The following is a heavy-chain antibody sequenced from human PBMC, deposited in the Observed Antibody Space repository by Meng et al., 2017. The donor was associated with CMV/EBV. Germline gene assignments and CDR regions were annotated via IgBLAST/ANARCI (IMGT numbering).Heavy chain of an antibody. CDR1: GGSISSSRYY. J-gene: IGHJ4*02. CDR3: ARDSAVAGVVDY. Sequence: LEVGVPGRVKPSDTLSPPGIVSGGSISSSRYYWGWIRQPPGKGLEWIGSVYYSGSTYYNPSLKSRVTISVDTSKNQFSLKLSSVTAADTAVYYCARDSAVAGVVDYWGQGTLVTVSS. D-gene: IGHD6-19*01. V-gene: IGHV4-39*07. CDR2: VYYSGST.